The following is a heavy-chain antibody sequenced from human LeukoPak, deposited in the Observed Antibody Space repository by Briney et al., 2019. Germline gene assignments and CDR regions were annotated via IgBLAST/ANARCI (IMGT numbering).Heavy chain of an antibody. CDR2: INWNGGST. CDR1: GFTFSSYG. D-gene: IGHD3-22*01. CDR3: ARANYYDSSGYYSFDY. V-gene: IGHV3-20*04. Sequence: TGGSLRLSCAASGFTFSSYGMSWVRQAPGKGLEWVSGINWNGGSTGYADSVKGRFTISRDNAKNSLYLQMNSLRAEDTALYYCARANYYDSSGYYSFDYWGQGTLVTVSS. J-gene: IGHJ4*02.